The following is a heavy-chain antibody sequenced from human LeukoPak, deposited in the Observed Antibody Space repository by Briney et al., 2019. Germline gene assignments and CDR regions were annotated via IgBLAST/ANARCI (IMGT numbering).Heavy chain of an antibody. Sequence: AETLSLTCTVSGGSINSYWSWIRQPAGKGLEWIGRISGSGTITYNPALQSRLSISIDTSKNQFSLKLMSVTAADTAVYYCARDSGTTGEVKFDPWGQGTLVTVSS. V-gene: IGHV4-4*07. CDR2: ISGSGTI. CDR3: ARDSGTTGEVKFDP. J-gene: IGHJ5*02. CDR1: GGSINSY. D-gene: IGHD3-10*01.